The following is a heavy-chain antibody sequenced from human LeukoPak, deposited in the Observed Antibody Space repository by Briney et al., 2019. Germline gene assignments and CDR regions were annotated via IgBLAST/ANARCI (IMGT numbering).Heavy chain of an antibody. CDR3: ARARARYFDWLD. Sequence: SETLSLTCTVSGGSISSYYWSWIRQPTGKGLEWIGYIYYSGSTNYNPSLKSRVTISVDTSKNQFSLKLSSVTAADTAVYYCARARARYFDWLDWGQGTLVTVSS. D-gene: IGHD3-9*01. J-gene: IGHJ4*02. CDR1: GGSISSYY. CDR2: IYYSGST. V-gene: IGHV4-59*01.